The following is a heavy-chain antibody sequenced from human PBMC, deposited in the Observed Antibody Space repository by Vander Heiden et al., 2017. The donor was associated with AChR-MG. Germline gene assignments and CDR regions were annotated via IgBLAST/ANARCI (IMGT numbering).Heavy chain of an antibody. J-gene: IGHJ4*02. Sequence: QVQLVESGGGVVQPGRSLRLSCAASGFTFSSYGMHWVRQARGKGLEWVAVISDDGSNKYYADSVKGRFTISRDNSKNTLYLQMNSLRAEDTAVYYCAKGGRDGYNLGYWGQGTLVTVSS. V-gene: IGHV3-30*18. CDR2: ISDDGSNK. CDR1: GFTFSSYG. CDR3: AKGGRDGYNLGY. D-gene: IGHD5-12*01.